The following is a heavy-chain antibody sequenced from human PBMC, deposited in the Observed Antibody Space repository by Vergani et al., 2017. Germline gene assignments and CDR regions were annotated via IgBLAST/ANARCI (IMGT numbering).Heavy chain of an antibody. CDR3: ARDPAPIPSIAAAGTPNWFDP. CDR2: ISSSSSYI. CDR1: GFTFSSYS. J-gene: IGHJ5*02. V-gene: IGHV3-21*01. D-gene: IGHD6-13*01. Sequence: EVQLVESGGGLVKPGGSLRLSCAASGFTFSSYSMNWVRQAPGKGLEWVSSISSSSSYIYYADSVKGRFTISRDNAKNSLYLQMNSLRAEDTAVYYCARDPAPIPSIAAAGTPNWFDPWGQGTLVTVSS.